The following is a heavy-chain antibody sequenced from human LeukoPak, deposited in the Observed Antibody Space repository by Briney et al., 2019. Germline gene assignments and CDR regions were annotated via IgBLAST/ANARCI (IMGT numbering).Heavy chain of an antibody. CDR1: GFTFSDYY. CDR2: ISSSSSYT. D-gene: IGHD3-22*01. CDR3: ARGRYDSSGYNAFDI. V-gene: IGHV3-11*05. Sequence: TGGSLRLSCAASGFTFSDYYMSWIRQAPGKGLEWVSYISSSSSYTNHADSVKGRFTISRDNAKNSLYLQMNSLRAEDTAVYYCARGRYDSSGYNAFDIWGQGTMVTVSS. J-gene: IGHJ3*02.